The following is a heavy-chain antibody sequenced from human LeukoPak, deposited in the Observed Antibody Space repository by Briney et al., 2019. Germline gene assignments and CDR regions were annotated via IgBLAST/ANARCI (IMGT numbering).Heavy chain of an antibody. Sequence: GGSLRLSCAVSGITLSNYGMAWVRQAPGKGLEWVASLSASGGGTSYADSVRGRFTISRDNAKNTLYLQMNSLRAEDTAVYFCAKRGVVIRVILVGFHKEAYYFDSWGQGVLVTFSS. CDR3: AKRGVVIRVILVGFHKEAYYFDS. J-gene: IGHJ4*02. D-gene: IGHD3-22*01. CDR2: LSASGGGT. CDR1: GITLSNYG. V-gene: IGHV3-23*01.